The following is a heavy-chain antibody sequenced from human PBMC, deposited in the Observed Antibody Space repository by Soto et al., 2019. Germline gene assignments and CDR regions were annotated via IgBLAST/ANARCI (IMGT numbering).Heavy chain of an antibody. Sequence: EVQLVESGGGLVQPGGSLRLSCAASGFTVSSNYMSWVRQAPGKGLEWVSVIYSGGSTYYADSVKGRFTISRDNSKNTLYLKMNSLRAEDTDGYYCVSSAYNWKGVHLWGQGTLVTVSS. CDR2: IYSGGST. D-gene: IGHD1-20*01. J-gene: IGHJ1*01. V-gene: IGHV3-66*01. CDR3: VSSAYNWKGVHL. CDR1: GFTVSSNY.